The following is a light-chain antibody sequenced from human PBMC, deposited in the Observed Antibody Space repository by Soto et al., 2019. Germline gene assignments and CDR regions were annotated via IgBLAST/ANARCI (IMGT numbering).Light chain of an antibody. CDR2: DAS. CDR3: QQRFNGPRFT. V-gene: IGKV3-11*01. CDR1: QSVSSY. J-gene: IGKJ2*01. Sequence: EIVLTQSPATLSLSPGERATLSCRASQSVSSYLAWYQQKPGQAPRLLIYDASNRATGIPARFSGGRSGTSFPLAISSLEPEDFAVYYCQQRFNGPRFTCGQGTKLGIK.